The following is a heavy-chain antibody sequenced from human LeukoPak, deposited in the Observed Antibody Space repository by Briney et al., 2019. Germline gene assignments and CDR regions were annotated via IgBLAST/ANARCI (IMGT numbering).Heavy chain of an antibody. V-gene: IGHV3-66*03. CDR1: GFTVGSHY. CDR3: ARDPGKSTAY. CDR2: IYTNGNT. Sequence: GGSLRLSCAVSGFTVGSHYMTWVRQAPGKGLEWVSVIYTNGNTFYADSVKGRLTVSRDSSTNTVDLQMDSLRPADTAVYYCARDPGKSTAYWGQGTPVTVSS. D-gene: IGHD1-26*01. J-gene: IGHJ4*02.